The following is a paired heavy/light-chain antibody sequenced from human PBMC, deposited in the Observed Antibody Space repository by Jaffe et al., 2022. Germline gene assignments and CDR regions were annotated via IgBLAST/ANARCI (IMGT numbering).Light chain of an antibody. Sequence: IVLTQSPDTLSLSPGERATLSCRASQTVTSYLAWYQQKPGQAPRLLIYDTSKRATGIPARFSGSGSGTDFTLTISSLEPEDFAVYYCQQRSNWPPRYTFGQGTKLEIK. J-gene: IGKJ2*01. V-gene: IGKV3-11*01. CDR2: DTS. CDR3: QQRSNWPPRYT. CDR1: QTVTSY.
Heavy chain of an antibody. CDR1: GYTFTYYG. Sequence: QVQLVQSGAEVKMPGASVKVSCKASGYTFTYYGITWVRQAPGQGLEWMGWISAHNGDTDYAQKFQGRVTMTTDTSTSTAYLELRSLRSDDTAVYYCARDVDIVVVPGPMESDHWGQGTLVTVSS. V-gene: IGHV1-18*01. CDR3: ARDVDIVVVPGPMESDH. CDR2: ISAHNGDT. J-gene: IGHJ4*02. D-gene: IGHD2-2*03.